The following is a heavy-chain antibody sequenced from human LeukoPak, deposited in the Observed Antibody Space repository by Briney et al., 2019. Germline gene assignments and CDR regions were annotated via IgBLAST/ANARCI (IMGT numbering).Heavy chain of an antibody. J-gene: IGHJ4*02. CDR1: GFTFSSYG. Sequence: PGGSLRLSCAASGFTFSSYGMHWVRQAPGKGLEWVAVIWYDGSNKYYADSVKGRFTISRDNSKNTLYLQMNSLRAEDTAVYYCARAKRIAAAGLDYWGQGTLVTVSS. CDR2: IWYDGSNK. V-gene: IGHV3-33*01. D-gene: IGHD6-13*01. CDR3: ARAKRIAAAGLDY.